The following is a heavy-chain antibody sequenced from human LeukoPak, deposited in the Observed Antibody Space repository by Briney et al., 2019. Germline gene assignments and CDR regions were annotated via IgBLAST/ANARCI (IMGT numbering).Heavy chain of an antibody. D-gene: IGHD1-26*01. J-gene: IGHJ6*03. Sequence: SETLSLTCTVSGGSISSYQWSWIRKPAGKGLEWIGRMYTSGSTNYNPSLKSRVTMSVDTSKNQFSLKLSSVTAADTAVYYCAGSYYYYYTADHYYMDVRGKGTTVTISS. V-gene: IGHV4-4*07. CDR2: MYTSGST. CDR1: GGSISSYQ. CDR3: AGSYYYYYTADHYYMDV.